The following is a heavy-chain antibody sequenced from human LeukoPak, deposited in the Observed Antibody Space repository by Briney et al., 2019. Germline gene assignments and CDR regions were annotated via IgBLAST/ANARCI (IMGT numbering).Heavy chain of an antibody. J-gene: IGHJ4*02. CDR2: IIPIFGTA. D-gene: IGHD4-17*01. V-gene: IGHV1-69*13. CDR1: GYTFTGYY. CDR3: ARGLYGDYTQSGV. Sequence: ASVKVSCKASGYTFTGYYMHWVRQAPGQGLEWMGGIIPIFGTANYAQKFQGRVTITADESTSTAYMELSSLRSEDTAVYYCARGLYGDYTQSGVWGQGTLVTVSS.